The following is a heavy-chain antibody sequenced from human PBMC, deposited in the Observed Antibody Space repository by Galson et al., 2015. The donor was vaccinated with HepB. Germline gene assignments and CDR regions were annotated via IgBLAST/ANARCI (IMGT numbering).Heavy chain of an antibody. CDR3: ARGKYDSGTDCYFDF. Sequence: SLRLSCAASGFSFSSCSMNWVRQAQGKGLEWVSAISSSSIYIYQADSGKGRFNTSRDNAKNSLYLQMNSLRAEDTAVYYCARGKYDSGTDCYFDFWGQGTLVTVSS. D-gene: IGHD3-22*01. CDR2: ISSSSIYI. J-gene: IGHJ4*02. CDR1: GFSFSSCS. V-gene: IGHV3-21*01.